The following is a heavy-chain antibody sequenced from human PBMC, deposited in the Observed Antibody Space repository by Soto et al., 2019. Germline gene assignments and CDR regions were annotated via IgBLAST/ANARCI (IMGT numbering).Heavy chain of an antibody. V-gene: IGHV4-30-2*01. Sequence: PSETLSLTCAVSGGSISSGGYSWSWIRQPPGKGLEWIGYIYHSGSTYYNPSLKSRVTISVDRSKNQFSLKLSSVTAADTAVYYCARGGKLIWGFDPWGQGTLVTVSS. CDR1: GGSISSGGYS. J-gene: IGHJ5*02. D-gene: IGHD3-10*01. CDR3: ARGGKLIWGFDP. CDR2: IYHSGST.